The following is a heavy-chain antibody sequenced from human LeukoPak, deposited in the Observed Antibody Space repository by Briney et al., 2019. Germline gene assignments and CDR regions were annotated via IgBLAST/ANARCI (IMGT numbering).Heavy chain of an antibody. CDR2: ISPSGGST. CDR3: ARDLAGDGALHFDY. Sequence: ASVKVSCKAFGYTFTSNYMHWVRQAPGQGPEWMGVISPSGGSTTYAQKFQGRVTLTRDMSTSTDYLELSSLRSEDTAVYYCARDLAGDGALHFDYWGQGTLVTVSS. V-gene: IGHV1-46*01. J-gene: IGHJ4*02. CDR1: GYTFTSNY. D-gene: IGHD4/OR15-4a*01.